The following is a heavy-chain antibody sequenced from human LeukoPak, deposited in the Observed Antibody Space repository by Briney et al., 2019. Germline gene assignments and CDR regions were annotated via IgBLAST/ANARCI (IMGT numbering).Heavy chain of an antibody. CDR1: GFTFSSYA. CDR3: ARDSIVNGALEI. V-gene: IGHV3-48*03. Sequence: PGGSLRLSCAASGFTFSSYAMNWVRQAPGKGLEWVSYISSGGSTIYYADSVKGRFTISRDHARNSLYLQMNSLRAADTAIYYRARDSIVNGALEIWGQGTMVTVSS. CDR2: ISSGGSTI. J-gene: IGHJ3*02. D-gene: IGHD2/OR15-2a*01.